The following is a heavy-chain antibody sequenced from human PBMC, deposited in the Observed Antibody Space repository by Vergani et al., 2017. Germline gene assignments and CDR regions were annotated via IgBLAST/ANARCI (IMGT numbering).Heavy chain of an antibody. CDR1: GFTFSRYW. Sequence: EVQLVESGGGLVQPGGSLRLSCAASGFTFSRYWMHWVRQAPGKGLVWVSHLNSDGSSTSYADSVKGRFTISRDNAKNTLYLQMNSLRAEDTAMYYCAREEVVVPATGYYFGMDVWGQGTTVTVSS. J-gene: IGHJ6*02. CDR3: AREEVVVPATGYYFGMDV. D-gene: IGHD2-15*01. CDR2: LNSDGSST. V-gene: IGHV3-74*01.